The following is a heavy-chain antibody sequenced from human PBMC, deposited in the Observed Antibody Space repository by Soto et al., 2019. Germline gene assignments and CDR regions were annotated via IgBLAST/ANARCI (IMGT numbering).Heavy chain of an antibody. CDR1: GFTFSSYA. J-gene: IGHJ4*02. CDR3: AKDNSGYGDYGHANPPIEYYFDY. CDR2: ISGSGGST. D-gene: IGHD4-17*01. V-gene: IGHV3-23*01. Sequence: EVQLLESGGGLVQPGGSLRLSCAASGFTFSSYAMSWVRQAPGKGLEWVSAISGSGGSTYYADSVKGRFTISRDNSKNTLYLQMNSLGAEDTAVYYCAKDNSGYGDYGHANPPIEYYFDYWGQGTLVTVSS.